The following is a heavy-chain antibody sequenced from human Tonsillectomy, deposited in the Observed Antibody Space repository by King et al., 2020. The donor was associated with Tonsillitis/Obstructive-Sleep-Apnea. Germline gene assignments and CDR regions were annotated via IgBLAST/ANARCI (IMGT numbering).Heavy chain of an antibody. D-gene: IGHD5-12*01. CDR1: GYTITSYA. CDR3: ARDSKGGYDGYDLDF. CDR2: INTNTGNP. J-gene: IGHJ4*02. Sequence: VQLVESGSELKKPGASVKDSCKASGYTITSYALNWVRQAPGQGLEWMGCINTNTGNPTYVRDFLGRFVFSWDTSVSTAYLQISSLEAEDTAVYYCARDSKGGYDGYDLDFWGQGTLVTVSS. V-gene: IGHV7-4-1*02.